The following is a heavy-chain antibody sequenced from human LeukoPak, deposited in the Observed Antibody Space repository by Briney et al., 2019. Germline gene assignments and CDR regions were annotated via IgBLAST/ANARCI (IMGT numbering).Heavy chain of an antibody. Sequence: GRPLRLSCAASGFTFSGYGMHWVRQAPGKGLEWVTGIAYDGSRKHYADSVKGRFTISRDNSRNTMDLQMNSLRVEDTAVYHCTRYDSSRFDPWGQGTLVTVSS. CDR1: GFTFSGYG. CDR2: IAYDGSRK. D-gene: IGHD3-3*01. J-gene: IGHJ5*02. CDR3: TRYDSSRFDP. V-gene: IGHV3-30*03.